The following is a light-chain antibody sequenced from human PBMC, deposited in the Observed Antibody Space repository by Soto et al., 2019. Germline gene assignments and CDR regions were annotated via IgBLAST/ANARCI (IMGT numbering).Light chain of an antibody. CDR3: QQYYSPWT. J-gene: IGKJ1*01. CDR2: LAS. V-gene: IGKV4-1*01. Sequence: DIVMTQSPDSLAVSLGERATINCKSSQSVLHSSNNKNYLAWYQQKPGQPPELLIYLASTRESGVPDRFSGSGSGPDFTLSISSLPAEDVAVYYCQQYYSPWTFGQGTKVEIK. CDR1: QSVLHSSNNKNY.